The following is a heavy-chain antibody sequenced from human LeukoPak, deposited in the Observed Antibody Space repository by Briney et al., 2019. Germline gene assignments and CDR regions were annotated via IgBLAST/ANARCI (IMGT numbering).Heavy chain of an antibody. V-gene: IGHV4-38-2*02. CDR1: GYPISSGYY. J-gene: IGHJ4*02. CDR3: ARDGGGNYSYY. Sequence: SETLSLTCTVSGYPISSGYYWGWIRQPPGKGLEWIGSIYYSGGTYYNPSLKSRVTISGDTSKNQISLKLSSVTAADTAVYYCARDGGGNYSYYWGQGTLVTVPS. D-gene: IGHD1-26*01. CDR2: IYYSGGT.